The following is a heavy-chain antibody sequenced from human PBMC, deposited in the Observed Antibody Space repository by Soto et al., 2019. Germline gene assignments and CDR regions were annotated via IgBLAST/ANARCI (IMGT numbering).Heavy chain of an antibody. V-gene: IGHV3-33*01. Sequence: PGGSLRLSCAASGFTFSSYGMHWVRQAPGKGLEWVAVIWYDGSNKYYADSVKGRFTISRDNSKNTLYLQMNSLRAEDTAVYYCARDPGVGMTAAATDYFDYWGQGTLVTVSS. CDR3: ARDPGVGMTAAATDYFDY. CDR1: GFTFSSYG. D-gene: IGHD6-13*01. CDR2: IWYDGSNK. J-gene: IGHJ4*02.